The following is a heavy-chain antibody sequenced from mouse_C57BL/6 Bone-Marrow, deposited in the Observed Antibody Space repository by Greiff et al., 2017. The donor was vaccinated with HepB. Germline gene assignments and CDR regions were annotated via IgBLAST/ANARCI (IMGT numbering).Heavy chain of an antibody. CDR1: GYTFTNYW. CDR3: ARILSEAMDY. D-gene: IGHD6-5*01. CDR2: IYPGGGYT. V-gene: IGHV1-63*01. Sequence: QVQLKESGAELVRPGTSVKMSCKASGYTFTNYWIGWAKQRPGHGLEWIGDIYPGGGYTNYNEKFKGKATLTADKSSSTAYMQFSSLTSEDSAIYYCARILSEAMDYWGPGTSVTVSS. J-gene: IGHJ4*01.